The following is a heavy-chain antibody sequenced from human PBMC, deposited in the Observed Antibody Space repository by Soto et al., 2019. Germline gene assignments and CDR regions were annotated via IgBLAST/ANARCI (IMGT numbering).Heavy chain of an antibody. CDR1: GFTVSSNY. J-gene: IGHJ4*02. Sequence: EVQLVESGGGLVQPRGSLRLSCVASGFTVSSNYMSWVRQAPGKGLEWVSVIFSGGSTNYADSVKGRFTISRDNSKNTLYLQMNSLRAEDTAVYYCATRVTAGNWGQGTLVTVSS. CDR3: ATRVTAGN. CDR2: IFSGGST. V-gene: IGHV3-66*01. D-gene: IGHD2-21*02.